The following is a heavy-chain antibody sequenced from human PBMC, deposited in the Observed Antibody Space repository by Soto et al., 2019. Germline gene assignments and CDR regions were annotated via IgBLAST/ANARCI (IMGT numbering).Heavy chain of an antibody. CDR2: ISYDGSNK. Sequence: GGSLRLSCAASGFTFSSYGMHWVRQAPGKGLEWVAVISYDGSNKYYADSVKGRFTISRDNSKNTLYLQMNSLRAEDTAVYYCAKDLVGNYWQLPEWYFDLWGRGTLVTVSS. CDR1: GFTFSSYG. D-gene: IGHD1-7*01. CDR3: AKDLVGNYWQLPEWYFDL. V-gene: IGHV3-30*18. J-gene: IGHJ2*01.